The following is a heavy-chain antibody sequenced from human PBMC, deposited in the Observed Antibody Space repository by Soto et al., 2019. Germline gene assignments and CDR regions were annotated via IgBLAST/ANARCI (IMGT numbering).Heavy chain of an antibody. J-gene: IGHJ3*02. Sequence: GGSLRLSCVASGFTFSSYDMHWVRQATGKGLEWVSAIGTAGDPYYPGSVKGRFTISRENAKNSLYLQMNSLRAGDTAVYYCARGLKSGDPGAFDIWGQGTMVTVSS. V-gene: IGHV3-13*05. CDR1: GFTFSSYD. CDR3: ARGLKSGDPGAFDI. D-gene: IGHD7-27*01. CDR2: IGTAGDP.